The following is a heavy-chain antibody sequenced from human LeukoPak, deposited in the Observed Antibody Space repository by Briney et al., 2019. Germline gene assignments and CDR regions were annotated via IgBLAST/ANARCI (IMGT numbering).Heavy chain of an antibody. CDR2: IYSGGST. D-gene: IGHD3-22*01. V-gene: IGHV3-53*05. Sequence: GGSLRLSCAASGFTVSSKYMSWVRQAPGKGLEWVSVIYSGGSTYYADSVKGRFTISRDNSKNTLYLQMNSLRAEDTAVYYCAREGPIYYDSSGYFDYWGQGTLVTVSS. J-gene: IGHJ4*02. CDR3: AREGPIYYDSSGYFDY. CDR1: GFTVSSKY.